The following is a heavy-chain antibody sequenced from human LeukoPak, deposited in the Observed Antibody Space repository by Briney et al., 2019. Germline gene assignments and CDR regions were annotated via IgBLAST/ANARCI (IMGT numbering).Heavy chain of an antibody. J-gene: IGHJ4*02. CDR3: ARLYSSSGQVGYFDY. CDR1: GGSISSYY. V-gene: IGHV4-59*01. D-gene: IGHD6-13*01. CDR2: IYYSGST. Sequence: SETLSLTCTVSGGSISSYYWSWIRQPAGKGLEWIGYIYYSGSTNYNPSLKSRVTISVDTSKNQFSLKLSSVTAADTAVYYCARLYSSSGQVGYFDYWGQGTLVTVSS.